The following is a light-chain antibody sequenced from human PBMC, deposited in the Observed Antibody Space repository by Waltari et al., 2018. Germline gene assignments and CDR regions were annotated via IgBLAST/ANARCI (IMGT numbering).Light chain of an antibody. J-gene: IGKJ2*01. Sequence: EIVLTQSPATLSLSPGERATLSCRASQSVNSYLAWYQQKPGQAPRLLVYHASIRATGIPPRFSGSGSGTDYSLTISSLEPGDSAVYYCQQRSSWPTFGQGTKLEIK. CDR2: HAS. V-gene: IGKV3-11*01. CDR1: QSVNSY. CDR3: QQRSSWPT.